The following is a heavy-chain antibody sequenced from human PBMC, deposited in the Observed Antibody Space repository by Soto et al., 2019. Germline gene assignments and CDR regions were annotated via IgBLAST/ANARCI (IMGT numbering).Heavy chain of an antibody. V-gene: IGHV4-30-4*01. Sequence: QVQLQESGPGLVKPSQTLSLTCTVSGGSISSGDYYWSWIRQPPGKGLEWIGYIYYSGSTHYNPSRNGRVTRAVDTSKSQFSLQLSSVTAADTAVYYCARDSPPLYYYYGMDVWGQGTAVTVSS. CDR1: GGSISSGDYY. CDR3: ARDSPPLYYYYGMDV. CDR2: IYYSGST. J-gene: IGHJ6*02.